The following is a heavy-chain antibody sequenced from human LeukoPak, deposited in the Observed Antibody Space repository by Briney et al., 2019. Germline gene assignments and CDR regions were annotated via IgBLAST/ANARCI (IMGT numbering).Heavy chain of an antibody. J-gene: IGHJ4*02. CDR3: ASWGGYCSGGSCYPDY. Sequence: GGSLRLSCAASGFTFSSYAMHWVRQAPGKGLEYVSAISSNGGSTYYANSVKGRFTISRDNSKNTLYLQMGSLRAGDMAVYYCASWGGYCSGGSCYPDYWGQGTLVTVSS. V-gene: IGHV3-64*01. CDR1: GFTFSSYA. CDR2: ISSNGGST. D-gene: IGHD2-15*01.